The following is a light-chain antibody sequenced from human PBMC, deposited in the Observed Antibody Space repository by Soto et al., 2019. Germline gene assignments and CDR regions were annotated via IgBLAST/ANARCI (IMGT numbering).Light chain of an antibody. CDR2: EVS. J-gene: IGLJ3*02. Sequence: QSALTQPPSASGSPVQSVTISCTGTSSDVGAYNYVSWYQQHPGKAPKLMIYEVSKRPSGVPDRFSGSKSGNTASLTVSGLQAEDEADYYCISYAGSSIGVFGEGTQLTVL. CDR1: SSDVGAYNY. V-gene: IGLV2-8*01. CDR3: ISYAGSSIGV.